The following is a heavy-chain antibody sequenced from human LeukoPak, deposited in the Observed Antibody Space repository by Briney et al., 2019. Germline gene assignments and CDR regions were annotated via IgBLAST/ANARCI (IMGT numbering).Heavy chain of an antibody. CDR1: GFTFSSYS. Sequence: GGSLRLSCAASGFTFSSYSMNWVRQAPGKGLEWASSISSSSSYIYYADSVKGRFTISRDNAKNSLYLQMNSLRAEDTAVYYCARVAAGTSNYFDYWGQGTLVTVSS. J-gene: IGHJ4*02. D-gene: IGHD6-13*01. CDR3: ARVAAGTSNYFDY. CDR2: ISSSSSYI. V-gene: IGHV3-21*01.